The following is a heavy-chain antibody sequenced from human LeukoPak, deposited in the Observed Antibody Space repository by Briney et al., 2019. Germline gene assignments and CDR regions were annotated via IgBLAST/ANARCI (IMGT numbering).Heavy chain of an antibody. CDR3: TQGWSSGWYPSTDY. CDR2: IRSKAYGGTT. CDR1: GFTFSSYS. D-gene: IGHD6-19*01. J-gene: IGHJ4*02. V-gene: IGHV3-49*04. Sequence: GSLRLSCAASGFTFSSYSMNWVRQAPGKGLEWVGFIRSKAYGGTTEYAASVKGRFTISRDDSKSIAYLQMNSLKTEDTAVYYCTQGWSSGWYPSTDYWGQGTLVTVSS.